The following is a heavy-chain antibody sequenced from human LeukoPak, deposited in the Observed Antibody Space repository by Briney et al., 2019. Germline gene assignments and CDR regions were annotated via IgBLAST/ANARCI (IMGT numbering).Heavy chain of an antibody. V-gene: IGHV3-21*01. D-gene: IGHD1-26*01. CDR3: ASAVGRSYYGDYYYYGMDV. Sequence: GGSLRLSCAASGFTFSSYSMNWVRQAPGKGLEWVSSISSSSSYIYYADSVKGRFTISRDNAKNSLYLQMNSLRAEDTAVYYCASAVGRSYYGDYYYYGMDVWGQGTTVTVSS. CDR2: ISSSSSYI. J-gene: IGHJ6*02. CDR1: GFTFSSYS.